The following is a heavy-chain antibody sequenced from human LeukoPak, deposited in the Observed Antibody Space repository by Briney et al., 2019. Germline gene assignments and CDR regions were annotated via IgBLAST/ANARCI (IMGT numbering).Heavy chain of an antibody. V-gene: IGHV3-21*01. CDR2: ISSSSSYI. D-gene: IGHD3-3*01. CDR3: ASPNRWSGYYPYYYYYMDV. Sequence: GGSLRLSCAASGFTFSSYSMNWVRQAPGKGLEWVSSISSSSSYIYYADSVKGRFTISRDNAKNSLYLQMNSLRAEDTAVYYCASPNRWSGYYPYYYYYMDVWGKGTTVTVSS. CDR1: GFTFSSYS. J-gene: IGHJ6*03.